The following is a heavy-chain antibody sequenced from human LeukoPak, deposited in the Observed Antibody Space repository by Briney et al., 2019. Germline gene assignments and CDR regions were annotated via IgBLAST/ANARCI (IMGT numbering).Heavy chain of an antibody. CDR1: GYTFTSYG. Sequence: EASVKVSCKASGYTFTSYGISWVRQAPGQGLEWMGWISAYNGNTNYAQKLQGRVTMTTDTSTSTAYMELRSLRSDDTAVYYCARSAQRGVAGHLPYYYYMDVWGKGTTVTVSS. CDR3: ARSAQRGVAGHLPYYYYMDV. CDR2: ISAYNGNT. D-gene: IGHD6-19*01. J-gene: IGHJ6*03. V-gene: IGHV1-18*01.